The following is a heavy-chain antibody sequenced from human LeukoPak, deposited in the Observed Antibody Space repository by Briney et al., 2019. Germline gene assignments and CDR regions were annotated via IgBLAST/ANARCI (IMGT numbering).Heavy chain of an antibody. D-gene: IGHD3-9*01. CDR1: GFTFSDYY. J-gene: IGHJ6*03. CDR3: ARGREHYDILTGSGYYMDV. V-gene: IGHV3-11*01. CDR2: ISSSGSTI. Sequence: PGGSLRLSCAASGFTFSDYYMSWIRQAPGKGLEWVSYISSSGSTIYYADSVKGRFTISRDNAKNSLYLQMNSLRAEDTAVYYRARGREHYDILTGSGYYMDVWGKGTTVTVSS.